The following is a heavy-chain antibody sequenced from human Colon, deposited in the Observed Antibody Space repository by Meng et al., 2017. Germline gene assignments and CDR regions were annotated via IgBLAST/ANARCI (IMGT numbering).Heavy chain of an antibody. D-gene: IGHD6-19*01. J-gene: IGHJ4*02. CDR1: CYIVNTYG. Sequence: VQLVQSGAEVKRPGASVEVACKSSCYIVNTYGISWVRQAPGEGLEWMGWISAYNGNTNSAQKFQDRGTMTTDTSTNTAYMELRSLRSDDTAMYYCARDRQWLGSDYWGQGTLVTVSS. CDR2: ISAYNGNT. CDR3: ARDRQWLGSDY. V-gene: IGHV1-18*01.